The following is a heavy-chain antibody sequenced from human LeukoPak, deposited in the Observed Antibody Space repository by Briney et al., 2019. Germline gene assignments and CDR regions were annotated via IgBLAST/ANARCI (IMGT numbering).Heavy chain of an antibody. Sequence: SVKVSCKASGGTFSSYAISWVRQAPGQGLEWMGGIIPIFGTANYAQKFQARVTITADKSTSTAYMELSSLRSEDTAVYYCASGAFIAVAGTNYYYYYMDVWGKGTTVTVSS. J-gene: IGHJ6*03. CDR3: ASGAFIAVAGTNYYYYYMDV. CDR2: IIPIFGTA. V-gene: IGHV1-69*06. D-gene: IGHD6-19*01. CDR1: GGTFSSYA.